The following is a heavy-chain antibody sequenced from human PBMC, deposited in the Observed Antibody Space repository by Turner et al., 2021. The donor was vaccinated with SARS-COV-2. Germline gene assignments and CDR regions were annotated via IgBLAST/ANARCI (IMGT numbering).Heavy chain of an antibody. J-gene: IGHJ6*02. D-gene: IGHD1-26*01. Sequence: QVQLQESGPGLVKSSETLSLTCIVSGASLRSSSYYWGWIRQPPGKGLEWIGNRFYSGNTYYNESLKSRVTISMDTSANRFSLRLSSVTAADTAVYYCARLRVGATIYYYHGMDAWGQGTTVTVSS. CDR2: RFYSGNT. V-gene: IGHV4-39*02. CDR3: ARLRVGATIYYYHGMDA. CDR1: GASLRSSSYY.